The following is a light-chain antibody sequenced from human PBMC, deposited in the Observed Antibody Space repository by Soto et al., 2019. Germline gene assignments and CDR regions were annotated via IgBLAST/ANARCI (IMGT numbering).Light chain of an antibody. V-gene: IGKV1-27*01. CDR2: DAS. CDR1: QGISIY. J-gene: IGKJ4*01. Sequence: DSQMTQSPSSLSASAGHRVTITCRASQGISIYLAWYQQKPGKVPKLLIYDASTWQSGVPSRFSGSGSGTDFTITIRSLGREDVAAYYGQKYYGARLPFGGGTKVEIK. CDR3: QKYYGARLP.